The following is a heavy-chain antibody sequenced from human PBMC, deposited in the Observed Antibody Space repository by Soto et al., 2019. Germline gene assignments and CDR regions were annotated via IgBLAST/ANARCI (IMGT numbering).Heavy chain of an antibody. D-gene: IGHD6-13*01. J-gene: IGHJ5*02. Sequence: PGGSLRLSCAASGFTFSSYAMRWVRQAPGKGLEYVSAISSNGGSTYYADSVKGRFTISRDNSKNTLYLQMSSLRAEDTTVYYCVKFGRGIATPGFDPWGQGTLVTVSS. V-gene: IGHV3-64D*08. CDR1: GFTFSSYA. CDR2: ISSNGGST. CDR3: VKFGRGIATPGFDP.